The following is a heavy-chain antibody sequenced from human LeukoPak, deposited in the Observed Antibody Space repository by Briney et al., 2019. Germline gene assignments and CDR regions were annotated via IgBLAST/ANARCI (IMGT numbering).Heavy chain of an antibody. CDR3: AKGVGYGGYPYYYYYGMDV. V-gene: IGHV3-23*01. D-gene: IGHD5-12*01. J-gene: IGHJ6*02. CDR2: ISGSGGST. CDR1: GFTFSSYA. Sequence: GGSLRFSCAASGFTFSSYAMSWVRQAPGKGLEWVSGISGSGGSTYYADSVRGRFTISRDNSKNTLYLQMNSLRAEDTAVYYCAKGVGYGGYPYYYYYGMDVWGQGTTVTVSS.